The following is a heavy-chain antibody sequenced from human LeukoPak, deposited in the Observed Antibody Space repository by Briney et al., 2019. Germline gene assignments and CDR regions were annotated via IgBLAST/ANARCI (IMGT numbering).Heavy chain of an antibody. Sequence: SETLSLTCIVSGGSISGYYWSWLWQPPGKGLEWMGYIYHSGFTDYNPSRRSRLTMSVDTSRNQVSLKLTSATAADTAMYYCARDQRCSRYDGGCDQWYFDLWGRGALVTVSS. CDR1: GGSISGYY. CDR3: ARDQRCSRYDGGCDQWYFDL. CDR2: IYHSGFT. V-gene: IGHV4-59*01. J-gene: IGHJ2*01. D-gene: IGHD5-12*01.